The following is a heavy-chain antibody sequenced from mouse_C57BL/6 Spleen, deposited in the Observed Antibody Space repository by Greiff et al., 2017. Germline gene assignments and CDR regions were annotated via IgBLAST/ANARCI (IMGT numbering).Heavy chain of an antibody. CDR2: IYPRSGQT. CDR1: GYTFTSSG. V-gene: IGHV1-81*01. D-gene: IGHD1-1*01. CDR3: ARLAVVGAMDY. Sequence: QVQLQQSGAELARPGASVTLSCKASGYTFTSSGISWVKQRTGQGLEWIGEIYPRSGQTYSTEKFKGKATLTADKASSTAYMELRSLTSEDSAVYFCARLAVVGAMDYWGQGTSVTVSS. J-gene: IGHJ4*01.